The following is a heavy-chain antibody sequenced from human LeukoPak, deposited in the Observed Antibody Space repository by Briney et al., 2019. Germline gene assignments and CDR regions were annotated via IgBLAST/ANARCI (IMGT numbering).Heavy chain of an antibody. J-gene: IGHJ2*01. D-gene: IGHD5-24*01. CDR2: IYYSGST. V-gene: IGHV4-59*01. Sequence: SETLPLTCTVSGGSISSYYWSWIRQPPGKGLEWIGYIYYSGSTNYNPSLKSRVTISVDTSKNQFSLKLSSVTAADTAVYYCARDGEMATISRFWYFDLWGRGTLVTVSS. CDR3: ARDGEMATISRFWYFDL. CDR1: GGSISSYY.